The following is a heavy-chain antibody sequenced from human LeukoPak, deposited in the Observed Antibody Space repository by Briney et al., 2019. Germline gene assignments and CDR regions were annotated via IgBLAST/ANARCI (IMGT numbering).Heavy chain of an antibody. J-gene: IGHJ6*02. V-gene: IGHV3-33*01. D-gene: IGHD3-9*01. CDR3: ARSIGLTGGGVDV. CDR2: IWYDGSST. CDR1: GFSFSTFG. Sequence: GGSLRLSCAASGFSFSTFGMHWVRQAPGKGLEWVAVIWYDGSSTYYADSVKGRFTISRDNAKKTLYLQMNSLRAEDTAVYYCARSIGLTGGGVDVWGQGTTVTVSS.